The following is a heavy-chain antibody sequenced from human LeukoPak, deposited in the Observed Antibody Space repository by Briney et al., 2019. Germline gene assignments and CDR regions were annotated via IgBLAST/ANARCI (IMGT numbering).Heavy chain of an antibody. J-gene: IGHJ6*03. D-gene: IGHD3-3*01. CDR2: IYYSGST. V-gene: IGHV4-31*03. CDR3: ARESRASIFGVSGGYYYYMDV. Sequence: PSETLSPTCTVSGGSISSGGYYWSSIRQHPGKGLEWIGYIYYSGSTYYNPSLKSRVTISVDSSKNQFSLKLSSVTAADTAVYYCARESRASIFGVSGGYYYYMDVWGKGTTVTVSS. CDR1: GGSISSGGYY.